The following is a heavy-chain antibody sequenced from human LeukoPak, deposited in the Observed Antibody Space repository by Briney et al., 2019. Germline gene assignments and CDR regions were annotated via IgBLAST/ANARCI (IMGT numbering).Heavy chain of an antibody. Sequence: SETLSLTCTVSGGSISSYYWSWIRQPPGKGLEWLGYIYYSGSTNYNPSLKSRVTISVDTSKNQFSLKLSSVTAADTAVYYCARDFYDFWSGYPGQHNWFDPWGQGTLVTVSS. J-gene: IGHJ5*02. CDR3: ARDFYDFWSGYPGQHNWFDP. D-gene: IGHD3-3*01. CDR1: GGSISSYY. CDR2: IYYSGST. V-gene: IGHV4-59*01.